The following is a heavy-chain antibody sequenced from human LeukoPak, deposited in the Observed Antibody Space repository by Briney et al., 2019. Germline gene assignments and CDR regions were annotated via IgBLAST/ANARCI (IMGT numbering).Heavy chain of an antibody. D-gene: IGHD3-10*02. CDR1: GFTFRDFY. Sequence: GGSLRLSCAASGFTFRDFYMSWIRQAPGKGLEWVSYISGSGTTIYNADSVKGRFTISRDNAKNSLFLQMNSLRAEDTAVYYCAELGITMIGGVWGKGTTVTISS. CDR2: ISGSGTTI. J-gene: IGHJ6*04. V-gene: IGHV3-11*04. CDR3: AELGITMIGGV.